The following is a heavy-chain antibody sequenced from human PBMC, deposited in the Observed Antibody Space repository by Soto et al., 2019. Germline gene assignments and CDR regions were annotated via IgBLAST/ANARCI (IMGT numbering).Heavy chain of an antibody. J-gene: IGHJ5*02. CDR2: IYYSGST. V-gene: IGHV4-61*01. CDR1: GCSVSSGSYY. D-gene: IGHD1-26*01. CDR3: ARDRSGRGSYFWFDP. Sequence: SETLSLTCTFSGCSVSSGSYYWSWIRQPPGKGLEWIGYIYYSGSTNYNPSLKSRVTISVDTSKNQFSLKLSSVTAADTAVYYCARDRSGRGSYFWFDPWGQGTLVTVSS.